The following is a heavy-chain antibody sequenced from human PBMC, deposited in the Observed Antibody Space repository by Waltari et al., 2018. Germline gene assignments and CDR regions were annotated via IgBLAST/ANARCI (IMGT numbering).Heavy chain of an antibody. V-gene: IGHV3-21*03. CDR1: GFSFSSYS. CDR3: ARFRTDLHGTPYFDY. D-gene: IGHD1-1*01. Sequence: EVQLVESGGGLVKPGGSLRLSCAASGFSFSSYSMNWVRQAPGKGLEWVSWISTTPNYIHYSDSVKGRFTVSRDNAKNSLSLQMSSLRAEDTAIYYCARFRTDLHGTPYFDYWGQGTLVTVSP. CDR2: ISTTPNYI. J-gene: IGHJ4*02.